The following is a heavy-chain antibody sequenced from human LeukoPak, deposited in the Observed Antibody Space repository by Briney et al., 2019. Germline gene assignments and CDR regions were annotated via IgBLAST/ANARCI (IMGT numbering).Heavy chain of an antibody. CDR3: ARDSCSGGTCYFGY. Sequence: GGSLRLSCAASGFTVSSNYMSWVRQAPGKGLVWVSRINSDGTSTSYADSVKGRFTISRDNAKNTLYLQMNNVRAEDTAVYYCARDSCSGGTCYFGYWGQGTLVTVSS. J-gene: IGHJ4*02. CDR1: GFTVSSNY. CDR2: INSDGTST. D-gene: IGHD2-15*01. V-gene: IGHV3-74*01.